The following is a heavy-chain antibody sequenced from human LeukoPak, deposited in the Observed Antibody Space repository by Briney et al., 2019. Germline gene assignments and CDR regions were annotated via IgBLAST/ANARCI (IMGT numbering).Heavy chain of an antibody. D-gene: IGHD5-18*01. CDR3: AGGYRNGYLDY. Sequence: NPGESLKISCKGSGYSLTSYWIGWVRQMPGKGLEWLGIIYPDDSDTRYSPSFQGQVTFSADKSISTAYLQWSSLKASDTAMYYCAGGYRNGYLDYWAREPWSPSPQ. CDR1: GYSLTSYW. CDR2: IYPDDSDT. J-gene: IGHJ4*02. V-gene: IGHV5-51*01.